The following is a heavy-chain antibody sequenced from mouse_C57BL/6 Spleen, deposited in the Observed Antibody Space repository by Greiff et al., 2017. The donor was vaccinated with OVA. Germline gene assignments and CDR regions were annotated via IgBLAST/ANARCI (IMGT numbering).Heavy chain of an antibody. CDR1: GYSITSDY. J-gene: IGHJ1*03. D-gene: IGHD1-1*01. CDR2: ISYSGST. CDR3: ARTLHYGSSYGYFDV. Sequence: EVKLQESGPGLAKPSQTLSLTCSVTGYSITSDYWNWIRKFPGNKLEYMGYISYSGSTYYNPSLKSRISITRDTSKNQYYLQLNSVTTEDTATYYCARTLHYGSSYGYFDVWGTGTTVTVSS. V-gene: IGHV3-8*01.